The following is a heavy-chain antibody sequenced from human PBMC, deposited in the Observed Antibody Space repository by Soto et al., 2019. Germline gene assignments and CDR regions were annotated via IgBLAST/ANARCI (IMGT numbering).Heavy chain of an antibody. CDR3: ARHSSGWSTIDY. D-gene: IGHD6-19*01. Sequence: SETLSLTCTVSGGSISSYYWSWIRQPPGKGLEWIGYIYYGGSTNYNPSLKSRVTISVDTSKNQFSLKLSSVTAADTAVYYCARHSSGWSTIDYWGQGTLVTVSS. CDR2: IYYGGST. V-gene: IGHV4-59*08. CDR1: GGSISSYY. J-gene: IGHJ4*02.